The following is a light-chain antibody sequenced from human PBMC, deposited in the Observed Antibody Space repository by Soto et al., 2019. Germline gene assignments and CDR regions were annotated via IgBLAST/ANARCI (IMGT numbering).Light chain of an antibody. Sequence: QSVLTQPPSASGTPVQRVTISCSGSSSNIGSNTVNWYQQLPGTAPKLLIYSNNQRPSGVPDRFSGSKSGTSASLAISGLQSEDEADYYCAAWDDSLNGFYVFGTGTQLTVL. CDR2: SNN. CDR3: AAWDDSLNGFYV. V-gene: IGLV1-44*01. J-gene: IGLJ1*01. CDR1: SSNIGSNT.